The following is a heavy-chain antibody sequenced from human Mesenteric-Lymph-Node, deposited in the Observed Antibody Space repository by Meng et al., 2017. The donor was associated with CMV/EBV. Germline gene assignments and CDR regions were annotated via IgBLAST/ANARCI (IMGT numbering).Heavy chain of an antibody. CDR2: IYWNDDR. D-gene: IGHD2-2*01. CDR1: FSLRTCGVG. J-gene: IGHJ4*02. V-gene: IGHV2-5*01. Sequence: FSLRTCGVGVGWLRQSPGKALEWLALIYWNDDRRYSPSLKSRLTITKDTSKSQVVLTMTNMDPVDTATYYCAHYSASPAAIPYYFDYWGQGTLVTVSS. CDR3: AHYSASPAAIPYYFDY.